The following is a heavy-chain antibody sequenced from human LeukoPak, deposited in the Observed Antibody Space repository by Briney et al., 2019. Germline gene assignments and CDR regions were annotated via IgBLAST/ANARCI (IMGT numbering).Heavy chain of an antibody. Sequence: SETLSLPCSVSGGSISSHYWTWVRQPPGQALEFIGYIYYGGRTQYNPSLKSRVTMTMDTSKNQFSLRLNSVSAADTAVYYCAREVTVAGTFYFYMDVWGKGTTVTVSS. CDR2: IYYGGRT. J-gene: IGHJ6*03. CDR1: GGSISSHY. CDR3: AREVTVAGTFYFYMDV. D-gene: IGHD6-19*01. V-gene: IGHV4-59*11.